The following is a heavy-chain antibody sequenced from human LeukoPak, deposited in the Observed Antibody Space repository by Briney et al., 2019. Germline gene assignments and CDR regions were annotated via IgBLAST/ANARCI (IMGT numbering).Heavy chain of an antibody. CDR2: IKKDVDEK. CDR1: GFTFSSYW. J-gene: IGHJ4*02. Sequence: QPGGSLRLSCAASGFTFSSYWLSWIRKAPGKGLEWVASIKKDVDEKYYVDSVKGRFTISRDNAKNSLYLHMNSLRVEDTAVYYCARGTPYGSRSDYFDYWGQGTLVTVSS. V-gene: IGHV3-7*01. CDR3: ARGTPYGSRSDYFDY. D-gene: IGHD3-10*01.